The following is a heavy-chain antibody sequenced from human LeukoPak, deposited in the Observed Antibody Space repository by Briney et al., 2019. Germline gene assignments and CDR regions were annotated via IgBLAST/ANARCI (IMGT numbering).Heavy chain of an antibody. J-gene: IGHJ4*02. CDR1: GFTFSSYS. CDR2: ISSSSSYI. Sequence: GGSLRLSCAASGFTFSSYSMNWVRQAPGAGLEWVSFISSSSSYIYYADSVKGRFTISRDNAKNSLYLQMISLTADDTATYYCVRGLLEWLRLETYYFDYWGQGTLVTVSS. CDR3: VRGLLEWLRLETYYFDY. D-gene: IGHD3-3*01. V-gene: IGHV3-21*01.